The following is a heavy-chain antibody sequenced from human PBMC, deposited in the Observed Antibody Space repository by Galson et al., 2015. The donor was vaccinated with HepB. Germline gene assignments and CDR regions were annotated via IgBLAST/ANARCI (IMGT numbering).Heavy chain of an antibody. J-gene: IGHJ3*02. CDR3: ARFCSGGSCYFGAFDI. D-gene: IGHD2-15*01. V-gene: IGHV1-3*01. CDR2: INAGNGNT. Sequence: SVKVSCKASGYTFTSYAMHWVRQAPGQRLEWMGWINAGNGNTKYSQKFQGRVTITRDTSASTAYMELSSLRSEDTAVYYCARFCSGGSCYFGAFDIWGLGTMVTVSS. CDR1: GYTFTSYA.